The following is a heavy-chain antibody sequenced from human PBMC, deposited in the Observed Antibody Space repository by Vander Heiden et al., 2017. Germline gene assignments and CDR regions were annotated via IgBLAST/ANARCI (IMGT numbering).Heavy chain of an antibody. V-gene: IGHV1-24*01. J-gene: IGHJ5*02. CDR2: FDPEHDEV. D-gene: IGHD3-10*01. CDR1: GYSLTEFS. Sequence: QVHLVQSGAEVKKPGASVKVSCKVSGYSLTEFSVHWVRQAPGKGLEWMGGFDPEHDEVIYAQKFQGRVTMTEDTSTDTAYMELSSLRSEDTAVYYCATDLITMVRGVIQNGWFDPWGQGTPVTVSS. CDR3: ATDLITMVRGVIQNGWFDP.